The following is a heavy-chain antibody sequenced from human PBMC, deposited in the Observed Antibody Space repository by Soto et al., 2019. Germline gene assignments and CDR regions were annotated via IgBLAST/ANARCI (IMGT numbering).Heavy chain of an antibody. Sequence: TSETLSLTCAVYGGSFSGYYWSWIRQPPGKGLEWIGEINHSGSTNYNPSLKSRVTISVDTSKNQFSLKLSSVTAADTAVYYCALYNWNDVNYWGQGTLVTVSS. D-gene: IGHD1-20*01. CDR3: ALYNWNDVNY. CDR2: INHSGST. J-gene: IGHJ4*02. CDR1: GGSFSGYY. V-gene: IGHV4-34*01.